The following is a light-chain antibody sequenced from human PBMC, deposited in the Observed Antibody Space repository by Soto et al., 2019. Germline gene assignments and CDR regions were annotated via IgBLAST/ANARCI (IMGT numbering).Light chain of an antibody. Sequence: EVVLTQSPPTLSLSPGERATLSSRASQNVRTFLDWYQQKPGQAPRLLIYGASNRATGIPARFSGSGSGTDFTLTISSLEPEDFAVYYCQQHSHWPPWTFGQGTRVEIQ. CDR2: GAS. CDR3: QQHSHWPPWT. V-gene: IGKV3-11*01. CDR1: QNVRTF. J-gene: IGKJ1*01.